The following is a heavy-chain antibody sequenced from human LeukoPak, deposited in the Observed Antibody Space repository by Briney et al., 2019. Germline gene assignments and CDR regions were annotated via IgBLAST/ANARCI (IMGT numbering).Heavy chain of an antibody. CDR3: SHRPPGYSYGY. CDR2: LYSNDDK. J-gene: IGHJ4*02. V-gene: IGHV2-5*01. Sequence: SGPTLVNPTQTLTLTCTFSGFSLSTSGAGVGWIRQPPGKALEWLAFLYSNDDKRYSTTLKSRLPITKDTSKNQVVHTMTNMDPVDSATYYCSHRPPGYSYGYWGQGTLVTVSS. CDR1: GFSLSTSGAG. D-gene: IGHD3-16*02.